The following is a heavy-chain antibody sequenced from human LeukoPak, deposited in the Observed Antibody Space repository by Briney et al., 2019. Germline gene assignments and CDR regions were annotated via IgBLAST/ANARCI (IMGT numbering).Heavy chain of an antibody. CDR1: GFTFSSYA. CDR2: ISGSGGST. Sequence: GGSLRLSCAASGFTFSSYAMSWVRQAPGKGLEWVSAISGSGGSTYYADSVKGRFTISRDNSKNTLYLQMNSLRAEDTAVYYCAKDGAYSSSSFLDYWGQGTLVTVSS. D-gene: IGHD6-6*01. V-gene: IGHV3-23*01. CDR3: AKDGAYSSSSFLDY. J-gene: IGHJ4*02.